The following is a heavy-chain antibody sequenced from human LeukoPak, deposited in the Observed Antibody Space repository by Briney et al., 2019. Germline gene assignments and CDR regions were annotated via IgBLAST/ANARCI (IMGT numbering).Heavy chain of an antibody. V-gene: IGHV1-18*01. J-gene: IGHJ5*02. CDR3: ARWLRGYNDWFDP. Sequence: GASVKVSCKASGYTFTNYGIIWVRQAPAQGLEWMGWISAYNGNTNYAQKLQGRVTMTTDTSTSTAYMGLRSLRSDDTALYYCARWLRGYNDWFDPWGQGTLVTVSS. D-gene: IGHD3-22*01. CDR1: GYTFTNYG. CDR2: ISAYNGNT.